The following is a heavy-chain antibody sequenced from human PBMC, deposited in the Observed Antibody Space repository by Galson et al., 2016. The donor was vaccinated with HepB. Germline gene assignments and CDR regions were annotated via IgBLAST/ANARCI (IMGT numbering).Heavy chain of an antibody. CDR3: ARLVAYCVGDCYPY. Sequence: SETLSLTCSVSGGSIASSSYYWGWIRQPPGKGLEWIGCVYFSGTTCSNPSLKSRVSMSVATSTNQFSLNLNSVTAADTAVYYCARLVAYCVGDCYPYWGQGTLVTVSS. D-gene: IGHD2-21*02. V-gene: IGHV4-39*01. CDR1: GGSIASSSYY. CDR2: VYFSGTT. J-gene: IGHJ4*02.